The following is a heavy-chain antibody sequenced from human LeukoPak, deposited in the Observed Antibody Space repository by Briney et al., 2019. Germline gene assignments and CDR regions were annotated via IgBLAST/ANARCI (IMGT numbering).Heavy chain of an antibody. D-gene: IGHD4-17*01. Sequence: ASVKVSCKASGYTFTSYYMHWVRQAPGQGLEWMGRIIPILGIANYAQKFQGRVTITADKSTSTAYMELSSLRSEDTAVYYCARSTVTTDYWGQGTLVTVSS. CDR3: ARSTVTTDY. CDR1: GYTFTSYY. CDR2: IIPILGIA. V-gene: IGHV1-69*02. J-gene: IGHJ4*02.